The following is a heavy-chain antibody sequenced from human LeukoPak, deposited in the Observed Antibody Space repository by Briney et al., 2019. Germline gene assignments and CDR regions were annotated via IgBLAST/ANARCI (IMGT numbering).Heavy chain of an antibody. CDR2: IIPIFGTA. Sequence: SVKVSCKASGGTFSSYAISWVRQAPGQGLEWMGGIIPIFGTANYAQKFQGRVTITTDESTSTAYMELSSLRSEDTAVYYCARGVPPVRAFDIWGQGTMVTVSS. V-gene: IGHV1-69*05. J-gene: IGHJ3*02. D-gene: IGHD3-10*01. CDR3: ARGVPPVRAFDI. CDR1: GGTFSSYA.